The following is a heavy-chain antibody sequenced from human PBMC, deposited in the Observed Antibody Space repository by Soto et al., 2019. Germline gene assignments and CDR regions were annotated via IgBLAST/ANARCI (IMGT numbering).Heavy chain of an antibody. V-gene: IGHV3-23*01. J-gene: IGHJ4*02. CDR3: ARGDTAMVRAYDSSVYRSDY. D-gene: IGHD5-18*01. Sequence: PGGSLRLSCAASGFTFSSYAMSWVRQAPGKGLEWVSAISGSGGSTYYADSVKGRFTISRDNSKNTLYLQMNSLRAEDTAVYYCARGDTAMVRAYDSSVYRSDYWGQGTLVTVSS. CDR1: GFTFSSYA. CDR2: ISGSGGST.